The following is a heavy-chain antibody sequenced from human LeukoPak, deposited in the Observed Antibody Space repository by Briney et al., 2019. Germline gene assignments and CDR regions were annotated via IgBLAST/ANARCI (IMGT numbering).Heavy chain of an antibody. CDR2: ISGRGEST. CDR1: GFTFSSYT. CDR3: AKERQTEDYFTSDY. V-gene: IGHV3-23*01. D-gene: IGHD4/OR15-4a*01. Sequence: PGGSLRLSCAASGFTFSSYTMSWVRQAPGEGLEWLSAISGRGESTFYAPSVKGRFAISRDNSDNTLYLQMSSLRVDDTAVYFCAKERQTEDYFTSDYWGQGTLVTVSS. J-gene: IGHJ4*02.